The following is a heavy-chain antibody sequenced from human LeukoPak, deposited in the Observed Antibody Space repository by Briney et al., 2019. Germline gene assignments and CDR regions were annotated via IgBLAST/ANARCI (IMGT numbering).Heavy chain of an antibody. V-gene: IGHV1-18*01. CDR2: ISAYNGNT. J-gene: IGHJ5*02. CDR1: GYTFTSYG. CDR3: ARTGRHDILTGYNGWFDP. D-gene: IGHD3-9*01. Sequence: ASVKVSCKASGYTFTSYGISWVRQAPGQGLEWMGWISAYNGNTNYAQKLQGRVTMTTDTSTSKAYMELRSLRSDDTAVYYCARTGRHDILTGYNGWFDPWGQGTLVTVSS.